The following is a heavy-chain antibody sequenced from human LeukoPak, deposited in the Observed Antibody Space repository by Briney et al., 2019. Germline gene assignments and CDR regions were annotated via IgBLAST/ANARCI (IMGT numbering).Heavy chain of an antibody. CDR1: GYTFTSYG. CDR2: MTPSSGNT. J-gene: IGHJ4*02. Sequence: ASVKVSCKASGYTFTSYGISWVRQAGQGLEWIGYMTPSSGNTGYAQNLQGRVTLTRDTSINTVYMELSSLTSEDTAVYYCVRGLFWGQGTLVTVSS. CDR3: VRGLF. V-gene: IGHV1-8*02.